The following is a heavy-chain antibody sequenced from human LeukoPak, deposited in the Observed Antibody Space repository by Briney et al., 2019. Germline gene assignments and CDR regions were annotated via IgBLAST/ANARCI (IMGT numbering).Heavy chain of an antibody. CDR1: GGSISSYY. J-gene: IGHJ4*02. Sequence: TSETLSLTCTVSGGSISSYYWTWIRQTPGKVLEWIGYIYYSGSTNYNPSLKSRVTISVDTSKNQFSLKLSSVTAADTAVYYCARGDYGGVYFDYWGQGTLVTVSS. D-gene: IGHD4-17*01. CDR3: ARGDYGGVYFDY. CDR2: IYYSGST. V-gene: IGHV4-59*01.